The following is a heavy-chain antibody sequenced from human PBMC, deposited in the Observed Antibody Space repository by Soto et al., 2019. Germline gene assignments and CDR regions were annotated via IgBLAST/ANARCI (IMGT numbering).Heavy chain of an antibody. J-gene: IGHJ4*02. V-gene: IGHV4-31*03. CDR3: ARGTTVMNFD. CDR1: GGSISSGGYY. D-gene: IGHD4-4*01. CDR2: IYYSGST. Sequence: QVQLQESGPGLVKPSQTLSLTCTVSGGSISSGGYYWSWIRQHPGKGLEWIGYIYYSGSTYKNLSLEGRVTISVDTSTNQSSLKLSSVSAADTAVYYCARGTTVMNFDWGQGTLVTVSS.